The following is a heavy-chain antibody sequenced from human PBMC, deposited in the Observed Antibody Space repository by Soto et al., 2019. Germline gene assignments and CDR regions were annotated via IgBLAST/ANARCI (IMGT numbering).Heavy chain of an antibody. Sequence: QVQLVESGGGVVQPGRSLRLTCAASGFTFSDSGMHWVRQAPGKWLEWVALVSNDGNRKYYVDSVKGRFTISRDNSENTLYLQMNSLRAEDTAVYYCARLVGVSMYDNSGKYDSWGQGTLVTVSS. CDR1: GFTFSDSG. CDR3: ARLVGVSMYDNSGKYDS. V-gene: IGHV3-30*03. J-gene: IGHJ5*01. CDR2: VSNDGNRK. D-gene: IGHD3-22*01.